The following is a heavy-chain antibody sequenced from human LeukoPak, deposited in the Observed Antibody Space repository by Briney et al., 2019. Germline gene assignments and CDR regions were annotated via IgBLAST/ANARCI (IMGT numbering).Heavy chain of an antibody. D-gene: IGHD1-26*01. CDR2: ISAYNGNT. V-gene: IGHV1-18*01. Sequence: ASVKVSCKASGYPFTSYGINWVRQAPGQGLEWMGWISAYNGNTNYAQMLQGRVTMTTDTSTSTAYMELRSLRSDDTAVYYCARDRAIVKPTIGYWGQGTLITVSS. CDR1: GYPFTSYG. J-gene: IGHJ4*02. CDR3: ARDRAIVKPTIGY.